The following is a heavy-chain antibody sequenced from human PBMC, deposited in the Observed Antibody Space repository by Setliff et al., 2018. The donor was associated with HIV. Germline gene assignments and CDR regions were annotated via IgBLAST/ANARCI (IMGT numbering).Heavy chain of an antibody. Sequence: PGGSLRLSCVLFGFTFDDYAMHWVRQPPGKGLEWVSGISWNSGNIAYADSVKGRFTISRDNARNSLYLQMNSLRADDTAIYYCARSGRNGYDSRFYYMNVWGKGTTVTVSS. J-gene: IGHJ6*03. CDR2: ISWNSGNI. CDR1: GFTFDDYA. D-gene: IGHD5-12*01. V-gene: IGHV3-9*01. CDR3: ARSGRNGYDSRFYYMNV.